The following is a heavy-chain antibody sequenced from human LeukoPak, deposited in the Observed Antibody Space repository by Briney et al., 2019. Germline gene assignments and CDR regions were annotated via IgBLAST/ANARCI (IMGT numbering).Heavy chain of an antibody. CDR1: GFAFSSYG. CDR3: AKSVGTYCFDH. J-gene: IGHJ4*02. Sequence: GSLRLSCAASGFAFSSYGMSWVRQAPGKGLEWVSAFSGSGGSTYYADSVKGRFTISRDNSKNTLYLQMNSLRAEDTAVYYCAKSVGTYCFDHWGQGALVTVSS. CDR2: FSGSGGST. V-gene: IGHV3-23*01. D-gene: IGHD7-27*01.